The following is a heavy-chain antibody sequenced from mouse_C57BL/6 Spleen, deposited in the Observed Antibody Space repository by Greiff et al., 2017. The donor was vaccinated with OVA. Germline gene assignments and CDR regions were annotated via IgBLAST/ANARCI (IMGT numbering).Heavy chain of an antibody. J-gene: IGHJ1*03. CDR2: INPNNGGT. V-gene: IGHV1-26*01. CDR3: AREGSSPHWYFDV. D-gene: IGHD1-1*01. CDR1: GYTFTDYY. Sequence: VQLQQSGPELVKPGASVKISCKASGYTFTDYYMNWVKQSHGKSLEWIGDINPNNGGTSYNQKFKGKATLTVDKSSSTAYMELRSLTSEDSAVYYCAREGSSPHWYFDVWGTGTTVTVSS.